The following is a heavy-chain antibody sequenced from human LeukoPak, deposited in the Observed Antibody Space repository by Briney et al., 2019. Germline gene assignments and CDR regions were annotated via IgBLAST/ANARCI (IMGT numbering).Heavy chain of an antibody. V-gene: IGHV3-48*01. CDR1: GFIFSSFS. CDR3: ARDGGYCSTITCPSTTPFDY. Sequence: GGSLRLSCAASGFIFSSFSVNWVRQAPGKGLEWISYISSSSGSIYYADSVKGRFTISRDNAQNSLYLQMSSLRADDTAVYYCARDGGYCSTITCPSTTPFDYWGQGTLVTVSS. CDR2: ISSSSGSI. D-gene: IGHD2-2*01. J-gene: IGHJ4*02.